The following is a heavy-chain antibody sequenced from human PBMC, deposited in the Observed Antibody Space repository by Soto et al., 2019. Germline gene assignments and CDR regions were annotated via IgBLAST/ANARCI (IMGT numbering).Heavy chain of an antibody. CDR1: GFSLSTGGMC. V-gene: IGHV2-70*01. Sequence: SGPTLVNPTQTLTLTCAFSGFSLSTGGMCVSWIRQPPGKALEWLALIDWDDTKYYSTSLKSRLTISKDTSKNQLALTMTNMGPVDTATYYCATAKLLLPWLFDYWGQGTLVTVSS. J-gene: IGHJ4*02. CDR2: IDWDDTK. CDR3: ATAKLLLPWLFDY. D-gene: IGHD2-15*01.